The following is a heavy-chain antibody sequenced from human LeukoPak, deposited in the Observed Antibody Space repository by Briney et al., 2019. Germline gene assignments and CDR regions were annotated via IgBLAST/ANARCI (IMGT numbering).Heavy chain of an antibody. CDR3: SRDKGPYYFDQ. V-gene: IGHV3-33*01. J-gene: IGHJ4*02. Sequence: GGSLRLSCAACGFTFSSYGMHWVRQAPGKGLAGVAGIWNDGSQKYYADSVKGRFPISRDNSKNTLYLQMNSLRAEDTAVYYCSRDKGPYYFDQWGQGTLLTVSS. CDR2: IWNDGSQK. CDR1: GFTFSSYG.